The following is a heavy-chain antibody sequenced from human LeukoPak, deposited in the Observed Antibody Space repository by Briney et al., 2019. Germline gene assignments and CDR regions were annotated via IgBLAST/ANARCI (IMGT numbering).Heavy chain of an antibody. D-gene: IGHD1-1*01. CDR3: ARELERYYYYYGMDV. CDR2: ISYDGSNK. CDR1: GFTFSSYA. Sequence: GGSLRLSCAAPGFTFSSYAMHWVRQAPGKGLERVAVISYDGSNKYYADSVKGRFTISGDNSKNTLYLQMNSLRAEDTAVYYCARELERYYYYYGMDVWGQGTTVTVSS. J-gene: IGHJ6*02. V-gene: IGHV3-30*01.